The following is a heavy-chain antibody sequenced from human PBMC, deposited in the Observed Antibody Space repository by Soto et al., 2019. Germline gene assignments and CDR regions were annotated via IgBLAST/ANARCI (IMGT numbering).Heavy chain of an antibody. CDR2: ISSSSSTI. V-gene: IGHV3-48*01. CDR1: GFTFSTYS. J-gene: IGHJ4*02. Sequence: GGSLRLSCAASGFTFSTYSMNWVRQAPGKGLEWVSYISSSSSTIYYADSVKGRFTISRDNAKNSLYPQMNSLRAEDTAVYYCARERMTTVTTAFDYWGQGTLVTVSS. CDR3: ARERMTTVTTAFDY. D-gene: IGHD4-17*01.